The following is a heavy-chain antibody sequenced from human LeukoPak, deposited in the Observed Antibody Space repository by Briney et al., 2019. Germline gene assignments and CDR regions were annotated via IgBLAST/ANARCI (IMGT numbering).Heavy chain of an antibody. V-gene: IGHV3-66*02. Sequence: PGGSLRLSCAASGFTDSSNYLSWVRQAPAKGLEGVSVIYSGGSTYYADSVKGRFTISRDNSKNTLYLQMNSLRAEDTAVYYCARDRAYCSSTSCYTYYYYYGMDVWGQGTTVTVSS. J-gene: IGHJ6*02. CDR1: GFTDSSNY. CDR3: ARDRAYCSSTSCYTYYYYYGMDV. D-gene: IGHD2-2*02. CDR2: IYSGGST.